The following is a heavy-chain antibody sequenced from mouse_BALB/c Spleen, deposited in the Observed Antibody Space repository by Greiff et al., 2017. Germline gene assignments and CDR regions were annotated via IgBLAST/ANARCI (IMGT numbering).Heavy chain of an antibody. CDR3: ARASYLYYAMDY. D-gene: IGHD5-5*01. CDR1: GYAFTSYN. Sequence: EVQRVESGPELVKPGASVKVSCKASGYAFTSYNMYWVKQSHGKSLEWIGYIDPYNGGTSYNQKFKGKATLTVDKSSSTAYMHLNSLTSEDSAVYYCARASYLYYAMDYWGQGTSVTVSS. V-gene: IGHV1S135*01. CDR2: IDPYNGGT. J-gene: IGHJ4*01.